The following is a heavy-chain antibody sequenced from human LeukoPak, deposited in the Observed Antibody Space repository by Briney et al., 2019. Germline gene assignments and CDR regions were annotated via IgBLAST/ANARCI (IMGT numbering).Heavy chain of an antibody. CDR3: ASTRPYSSGWRLGY. Sequence: GRSLRLSCAASGFTFSSFAMHWVRQAPGKGLEWVAVISYDGSNKYYADSVKGQFTISRDNSKNTLYLQMNSLRAEDTAVYYCASTRPYSSGWRLGYWGQGTLLTVSS. V-gene: IGHV3-30*04. J-gene: IGHJ4*02. CDR2: ISYDGSNK. CDR1: GFTFSSFA. D-gene: IGHD6-19*01.